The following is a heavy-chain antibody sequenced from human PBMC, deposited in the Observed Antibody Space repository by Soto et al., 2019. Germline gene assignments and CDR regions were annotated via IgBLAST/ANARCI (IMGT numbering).Heavy chain of an antibody. V-gene: IGHV3-15*01. Sequence: EVQLVESGGGLVKPGGSLRLSCAASGFTFSNAWMSWVRQAPGKGLEWVGRIKSKTDGGTTDYAAPVKGRFTISRDDSKNTMYLQMNSLKTEDTAVYYCTTDLVTNYYGYMGYDAFDIWGQGTMVTVSS. CDR1: GFTFSNAW. D-gene: IGHD3-10*01. CDR2: IKSKTDGGTT. CDR3: TTDLVTNYYGYMGYDAFDI. J-gene: IGHJ3*02.